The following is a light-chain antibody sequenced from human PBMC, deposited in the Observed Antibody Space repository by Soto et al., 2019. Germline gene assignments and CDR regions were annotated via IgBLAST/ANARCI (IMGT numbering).Light chain of an antibody. CDR1: GSDIGAYNF. Sequence: QSALAQPASASGSPGQSVTISCTGSGSDIGAYNFVSWYQQHPGKAPKLMIFGVTERPSGVPDRFSGSKSGNTASLTVSGLQADDEAVYYCYSYAGRNIWVFGGGTKLTVL. J-gene: IGLJ3*02. CDR3: YSYAGRNIWV. V-gene: IGLV2-8*01. CDR2: GVT.